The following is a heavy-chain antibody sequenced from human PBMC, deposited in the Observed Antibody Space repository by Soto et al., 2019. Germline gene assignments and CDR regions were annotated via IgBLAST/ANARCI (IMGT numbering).Heavy chain of an antibody. CDR3: ARIVGDCTNGVCPRFVDY. Sequence: GGSLRLSCAASGFTFSDYYMSWIRQAPGKGLEWVSYISSSGSTIYYADSVKGRFTISRDNAKNSLYLQMNSLRAEDTAVYYCARIVGDCTNGVCPRFVDYWGQGTLVTVSS. CDR1: GFTFSDYY. J-gene: IGHJ4*02. D-gene: IGHD2-8*01. V-gene: IGHV3-11*01. CDR2: ISSSGSTI.